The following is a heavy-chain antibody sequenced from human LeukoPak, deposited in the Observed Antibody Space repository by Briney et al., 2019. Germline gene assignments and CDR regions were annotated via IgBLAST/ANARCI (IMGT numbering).Heavy chain of an antibody. D-gene: IGHD5-12*01. Sequence: SETLSLTCTVSGGSISSSSYYWGWIRQPPGKGLEWIGSIYYSGSTYYNPSLKSRVTIYVDTSKNQFSLKLSSVTAADTAVYYCARTTRGYSGHGWYFDLWGRGTLVTVSS. CDR2: IYYSGST. CDR1: GGSISSSSYY. V-gene: IGHV4-39*01. J-gene: IGHJ2*01. CDR3: ARTTRGYSGHGWYFDL.